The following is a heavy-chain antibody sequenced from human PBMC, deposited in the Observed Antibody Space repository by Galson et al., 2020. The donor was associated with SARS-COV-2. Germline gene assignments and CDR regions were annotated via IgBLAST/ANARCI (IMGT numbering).Heavy chain of an antibody. CDR3: ATQAVAGSEYFQH. J-gene: IGHJ1*01. CDR2: IRSSSSYT. CDR1: GLSDYY. D-gene: IGHD6-19*01. V-gene: IGHV3-11*06. Sequence: TGGSLRLSCAASGLSDYYMNWIRQAPGKGREWVAYIRSSSSYTTYAGSGKGRFTISRDNAKNSLYLQMNSLRAEDTAVYYCATQAVAGSEYFQHWGQGTLVTVSS.